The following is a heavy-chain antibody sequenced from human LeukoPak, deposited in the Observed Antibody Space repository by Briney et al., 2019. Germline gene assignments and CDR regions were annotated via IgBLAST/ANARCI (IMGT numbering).Heavy chain of an antibody. CDR2: IYSGGST. V-gene: IGHV3-53*01. Sequence: GGSLRLSCAASGFTVSSNYMSWVRQAPGKGLEWVSVIYSGGSTYYADSVKGRFTISRDNSKNTLYLQMNSLRAEDTAVYYCARVPNYGSGSGFDPWGQGTPVTVSS. J-gene: IGHJ5*02. CDR1: GFTVSSNY. CDR3: ARVPNYGSGSGFDP. D-gene: IGHD3-10*01.